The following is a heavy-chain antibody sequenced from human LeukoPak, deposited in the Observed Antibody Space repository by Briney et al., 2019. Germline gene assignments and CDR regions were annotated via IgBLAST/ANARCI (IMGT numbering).Heavy chain of an antibody. CDR1: GFTFSSYS. J-gene: IGHJ4*02. CDR3: ARLAAAGTLDY. Sequence: GGSLRLSCAASGFTFSSYSMTWVRQAPGKGLEWVSSISSSSSYIYYADSVKGRFTISRDNAKNSLYLQMNSLRAEDTAVYYCARLAAAGTLDYWGQGTLVTVSS. V-gene: IGHV3-21*01. CDR2: ISSSSSYI. D-gene: IGHD6-13*01.